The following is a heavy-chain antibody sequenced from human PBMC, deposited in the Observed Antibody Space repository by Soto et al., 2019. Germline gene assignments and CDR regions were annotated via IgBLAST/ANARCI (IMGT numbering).Heavy chain of an antibody. CDR3: ARDLAITVPAPMGY. D-gene: IGHD2-2*01. CDR1: GGTFSTYT. Sequence: QVQLVQSGAEVKKPGSSVRVSRKASGGTFSTYTISWVRQAPGQGLEWMGRIIPIVDRANYAQKFQGRVTITADKSTSTAYMELSSLRSDDTAVYYCARDLAITVPAPMGYWGQGTLVTVSS. CDR2: IIPIVDRA. V-gene: IGHV1-69*08. J-gene: IGHJ4*02.